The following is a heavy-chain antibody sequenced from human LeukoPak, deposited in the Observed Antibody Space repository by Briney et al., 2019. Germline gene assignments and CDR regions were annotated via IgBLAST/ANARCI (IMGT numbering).Heavy chain of an antibody. D-gene: IGHD6-13*01. V-gene: IGHV3-30*18. CDR1: GFTFSTFG. CDR2: ISYDGSNK. Sequence: GGSLRLSCAASGFTFSTFGMHWVRQAPGKGLEWVAVISYDGSNKYYGDYVKGRFTISRDNSKNTLYLQMNSLRAEDTAVYYCAKKFPGTVAAGPDHWGQGTLVTVSS. CDR3: AKKFPGTVAAGPDH. J-gene: IGHJ4*02.